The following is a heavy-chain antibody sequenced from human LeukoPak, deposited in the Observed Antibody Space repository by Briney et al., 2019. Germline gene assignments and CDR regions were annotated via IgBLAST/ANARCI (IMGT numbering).Heavy chain of an antibody. Sequence: AGGSLRLSCAASGFTFSSYAMHWVRQAPGKGLEWVAVISYDGSNKYYADSVKGRFTISRDNAKNTLYLQMKSLRAEDSGVYYCARRRTNYYYHYGMDVWGQGTTVTVSS. CDR3: ARRRTNYYYHYGMDV. CDR1: GFTFSSYA. CDR2: ISYDGSNK. J-gene: IGHJ6*02. V-gene: IGHV3-30-3*01.